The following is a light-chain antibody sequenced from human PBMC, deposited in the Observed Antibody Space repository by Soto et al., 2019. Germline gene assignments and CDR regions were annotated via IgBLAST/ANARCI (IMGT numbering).Light chain of an antibody. J-gene: IGLJ1*01. CDR1: SSDVGAYYS. V-gene: IGLV2-14*01. Sequence: SVMTPPASVSGSPGQSITISCTGTSSDVGAYYSVSWYQHHPGKAPKLIIYGVTNRPSGVSNRFSGSKSGNTASLTISGLQAEDEADYHCSSYTSGSSHYVFGTGTKVTV. CDR2: GVT. CDR3: SSYTSGSSHYV.